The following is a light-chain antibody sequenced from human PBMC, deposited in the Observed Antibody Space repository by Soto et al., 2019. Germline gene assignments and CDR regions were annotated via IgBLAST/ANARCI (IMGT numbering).Light chain of an antibody. CDR3: QQLNTYPHT. Sequence: DIQLTQSPSFLSASVRDRVTITCRATQGIGTSLAWYQQKPGKAPKLLIYSASTLQSGVPSRFRGSGSGTDFPLTISSLQPEDLATYFCQQLNTYPHTFGQGTKLDIK. V-gene: IGKV1-9*01. J-gene: IGKJ2*01. CDR2: SAS. CDR1: QGIGTS.